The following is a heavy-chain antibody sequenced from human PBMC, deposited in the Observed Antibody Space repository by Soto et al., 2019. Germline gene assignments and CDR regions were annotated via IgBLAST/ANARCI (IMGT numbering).Heavy chain of an antibody. CDR2: ISSSSSYI. CDR3: ARDPLGYCSGGSCNQYFQH. D-gene: IGHD2-15*01. J-gene: IGHJ1*01. CDR1: GFTFSSYS. V-gene: IGHV3-21*01. Sequence: PGGSLRLSCAASGFTFSSYSMNWVRQAPGKGLEWVSSISSSSSYIYYADSVKGRFTISRDNAKNSLYLQMNSLRAEDTAVYYCARDPLGYCSGGSCNQYFQHWGQGTLVTVSS.